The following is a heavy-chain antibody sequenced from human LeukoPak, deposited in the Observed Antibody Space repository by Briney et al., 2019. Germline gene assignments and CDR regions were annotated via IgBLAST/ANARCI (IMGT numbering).Heavy chain of an antibody. J-gene: IGHJ4*02. D-gene: IGHD3-16*01. CDR2: ISGSGIST. V-gene: IGHV3-23*01. CDR1: GFTFSSYA. Sequence: GGSLRLSCAASGFTFSSYAMSWVRQAPGKGLEWVSTISGSGISTFYGDSVKGRFTISRDNAKNSLYLQMNSLRADDTAVFYCARDRGGGFDYWGQGTLVTVSS. CDR3: ARDRGGGFDY.